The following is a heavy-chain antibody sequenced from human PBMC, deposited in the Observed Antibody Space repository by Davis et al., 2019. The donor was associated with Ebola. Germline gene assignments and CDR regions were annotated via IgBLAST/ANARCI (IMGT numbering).Heavy chain of an antibody. J-gene: IGHJ4*02. V-gene: IGHV3-23*01. CDR2: ISGSGGST. D-gene: IGHD1-7*01. Sequence: GESLKISCAASGFTFSSYAMSWVRQAPGKGLEWVSAISGSGGSTYYADSVKGRFTISRDNSKNTLYLQMNSLRAEDTAVYYCANDPLGVGTGTFENWGQGTLVTVSS. CDR1: GFTFSSYA. CDR3: ANDPLGVGTGTFEN.